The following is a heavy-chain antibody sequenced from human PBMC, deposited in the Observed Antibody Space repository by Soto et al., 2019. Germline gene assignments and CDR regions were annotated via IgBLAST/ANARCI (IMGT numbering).Heavy chain of an antibody. D-gene: IGHD2-2*01. CDR1: GGSVSSGSYY. J-gene: IGHJ1*01. Sequence: QVQLQESGPGLVKPSETLSLTCTVSGGSVSSGSYYWSWIRQPPGKGLEWIGYIYYSGSTNYNPSLKSRVTISVDTSKNQFSLKLSSVTAADTAVDYCARAKSIDDTMPEYFQHWGQGTLVTVSS. CDR3: ARAKSIDDTMPEYFQH. CDR2: IYYSGST. V-gene: IGHV4-61*01.